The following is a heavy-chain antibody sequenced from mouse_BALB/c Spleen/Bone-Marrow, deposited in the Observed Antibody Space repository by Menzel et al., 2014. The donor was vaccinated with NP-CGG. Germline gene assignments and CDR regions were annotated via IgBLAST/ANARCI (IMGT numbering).Heavy chain of an antibody. D-gene: IGHD2-14*01. J-gene: IGHJ2*01. CDR2: IDPAHGNT. V-gene: IGHV14-3*02. CDR3: ARYRLGTYFDY. CDR1: GFNIKDTY. Sequence: EVKLQESGAELVKPGASVKLSCTASGFNIKDTYMHWVKQRPEQGLEWIGRIDPAHGNTKYDPKFQGKATITADTSSNTAYLQLSSLTSEDTAVYYCARYRLGTYFDYWGQGTTLTVSS.